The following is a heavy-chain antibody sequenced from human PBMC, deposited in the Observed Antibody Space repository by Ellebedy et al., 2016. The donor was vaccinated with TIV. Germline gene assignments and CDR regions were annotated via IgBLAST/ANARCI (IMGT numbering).Heavy chain of an antibody. V-gene: IGHV1-8*03. CDR3: ARSEYQWSVGRFFHH. J-gene: IGHJ1*01. CDR2: MNPQSANT. CDR1: GYTFTTYD. Sequence: AASVKVSCKASGYTFTTYDVDWVRQATGQGLEWMGWMNPQSANTGYAQKFQGRVSNTRNTSIRTAYMELGSLRYEDTAVYYCARSEYQWSVGRFFHHWGQGTLVTVSS. D-gene: IGHD6-19*01.